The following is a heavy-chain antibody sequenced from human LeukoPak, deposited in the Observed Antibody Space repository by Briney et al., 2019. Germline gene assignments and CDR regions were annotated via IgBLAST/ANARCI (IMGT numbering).Heavy chain of an antibody. D-gene: IGHD6-13*01. CDR2: ISSNSSYI. CDR3: ARGYSSSWDY. Sequence: GGSLRLSCAASGFTFISYTMNWVRQAPGKGLEWVSSISSNSSYIYYADSVKGRFTISRDNAKNSLYLQMNSLRAEGTAVYYCARGYSSSWDYWGQGTLVTVSS. CDR1: GFTFISYT. V-gene: IGHV3-21*01. J-gene: IGHJ4*02.